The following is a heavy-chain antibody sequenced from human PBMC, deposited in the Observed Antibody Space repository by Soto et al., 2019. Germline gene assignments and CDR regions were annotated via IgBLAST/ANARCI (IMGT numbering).Heavy chain of an antibody. Sequence: GSLRLSCAASGFTFSSYSMNWVRQDQGKGLEWVSSISSSSSYIYYADSVKGRFTISRDNAKNPLYLQMNSLRAEDTAVYYCARDFTPSSYYYYGRDVWGKGTTVTVSS. CDR3: ARDFTPSSYYYYGRDV. CDR2: ISSSSSYI. J-gene: IGHJ6*04. CDR1: GFTFSSYS. V-gene: IGHV3-21*01.